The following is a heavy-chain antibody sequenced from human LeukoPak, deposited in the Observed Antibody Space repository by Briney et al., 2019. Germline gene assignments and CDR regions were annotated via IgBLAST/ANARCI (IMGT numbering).Heavy chain of an antibody. Sequence: TGGSLRLSCAASGFTFSSYGMHWVRQAPGKGLEWVAFIRYDGSNKYYADSVKGRFTISRDNSKNTLYLQMNSLRAEDTAVYYCARIRMNQIDYYDSSGPDYWGQGTLVTVSS. CDR1: GFTFSSYG. D-gene: IGHD3-22*01. CDR2: IRYDGSNK. J-gene: IGHJ4*02. V-gene: IGHV3-30*02. CDR3: ARIRMNQIDYYDSSGPDY.